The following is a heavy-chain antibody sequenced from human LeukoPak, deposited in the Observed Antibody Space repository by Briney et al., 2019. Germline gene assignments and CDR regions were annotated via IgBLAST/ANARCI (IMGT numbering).Heavy chain of an antibody. CDR2: IYSTGST. V-gene: IGHV4-31*03. Sequence: SETLSLTCSVSGGSIGGAGSYWTWIRQQPGKDLDWIGYIYSTGSTSFNPSLRSRVSMSVDTSENQFSLRLSSATAADRGVYFCARQRGYDSGGTGSFDSWGQGIQVTVSS. D-gene: IGHD6-19*01. CDR3: ARQRGYDSGGTGSFDS. J-gene: IGHJ4*02. CDR1: GGSIGGAGSY.